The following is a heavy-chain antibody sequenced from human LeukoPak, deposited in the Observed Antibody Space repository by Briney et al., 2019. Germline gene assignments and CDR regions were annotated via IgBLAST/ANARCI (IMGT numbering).Heavy chain of an antibody. J-gene: IGHJ5*02. Sequence: SETLSLTCTVSGASISESYWSWIRQPAGKGLEWIGHLYPGVTTSYNASLRSRVAMSVDTSRNEISLTLTSVTGAGTAVYYCARSDCYGGNCYTFRFDRWGQGTEAVVSS. CDR2: LYPGVTT. V-gene: IGHV4-4*07. CDR3: ARSDCYGGNCYTFRFDR. CDR1: GASISESY. D-gene: IGHD2-15*01.